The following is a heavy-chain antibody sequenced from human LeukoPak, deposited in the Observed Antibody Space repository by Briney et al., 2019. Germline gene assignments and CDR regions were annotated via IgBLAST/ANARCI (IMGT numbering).Heavy chain of an antibody. CDR1: GYTFTSHA. CDR2: INAANGNT. Sequence: ASVKVSCKACGYTFTSHAMHWVRQAPGQRLEWMGWINAANGNTKYSQKFQGRVTFTRDTSASTAYMELSSLRSEDTAVYYCAREGKLTGYSGSLGFHYWGQGTLVTVSS. CDR3: AREGKLTGYSGSLGFHY. J-gene: IGHJ4*02. D-gene: IGHD1-26*01. V-gene: IGHV1-3*01.